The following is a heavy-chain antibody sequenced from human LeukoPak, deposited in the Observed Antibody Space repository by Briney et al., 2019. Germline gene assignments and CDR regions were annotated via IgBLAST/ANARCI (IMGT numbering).Heavy chain of an antibody. J-gene: IGHJ4*02. CDR1: GGSISSSSYY. V-gene: IGHV4-39*07. CDR3: ASGLGYSYGSLD. D-gene: IGHD5-18*01. CDR2: IYYSGST. Sequence: PSETLSLTCTVSGGSISSSSYYWGWIRQPPGKGLEWIGSIYYSGSTYYNPSLKSRVTISVDTSKNQFSLKLSSVTAADTAVYYCASGLGYSYGSLDWGQGTLVTVSS.